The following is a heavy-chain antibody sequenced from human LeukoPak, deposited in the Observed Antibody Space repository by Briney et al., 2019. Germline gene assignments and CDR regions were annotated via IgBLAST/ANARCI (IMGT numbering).Heavy chain of an antibody. CDR3: ARTVVVTAEHAFDI. CDR2: INPGGDNT. CDR1: GYTFTKSY. J-gene: IGHJ3*02. V-gene: IGHV1-46*01. Sequence: ASVKVSCKASGYTFTKSYIHWVRQAPGQRLEWMGLINPGGDNTNYAQKFQGRVTMTRDMSTSTVYMEVTSLRSEDTAVYYCARTVVVTAEHAFDIWGQGTMVTVSS. D-gene: IGHD2-21*02.